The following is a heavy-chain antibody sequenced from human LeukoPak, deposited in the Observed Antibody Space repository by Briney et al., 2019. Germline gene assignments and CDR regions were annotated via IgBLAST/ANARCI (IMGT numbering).Heavy chain of an antibody. D-gene: IGHD2-2*01. CDR1: GYTFTSYG. J-gene: IGHJ5*02. Sequence: GASVKVSCKASGYTFTSYGISWVRQAPGQGREWMGWISAYNGNTDYAQKLQGRVTMTTDTSTSTAYMELRSLRSDDTAVYYCARDSIVVVPAAAMGVFDPWGQGTLVTVSS. CDR3: ARDSIVVVPAAAMGVFDP. V-gene: IGHV1-18*01. CDR2: ISAYNGNT.